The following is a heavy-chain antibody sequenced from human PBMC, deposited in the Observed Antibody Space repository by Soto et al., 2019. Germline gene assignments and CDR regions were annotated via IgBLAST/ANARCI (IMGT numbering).Heavy chain of an antibody. D-gene: IGHD6-13*01. V-gene: IGHV1-2*02. CDR2: INPNSGGT. Sequence: ASVKVSCKASGDTFTGYYMHRVRQAPGQGLEWMGWINPNSGGTNYAQKFQGRVTMTRDTSISTAYMELSRLRSDDTAVYYCARGEVAAAGTFWFDPWGQGTLGTVSS. J-gene: IGHJ5*02. CDR3: ARGEVAAAGTFWFDP. CDR1: GDTFTGYY.